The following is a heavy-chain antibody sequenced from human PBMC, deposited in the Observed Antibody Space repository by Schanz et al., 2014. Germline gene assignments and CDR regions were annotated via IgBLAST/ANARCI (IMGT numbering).Heavy chain of an antibody. Sequence: EVQLLESGGGLVEPGGSLRLSCAASGFSFSSYAMSWVRQAPGKGLEWVSAISGGGGTTYYTDSVKGRFTISRDNSKSTLYLQMNSLRAEDTAVYFCAKIERNEDWGQGTLVTVSS. CDR3: AKIERNED. CDR1: GFSFSSYA. V-gene: IGHV3-23*01. CDR2: ISGGGGTT. D-gene: IGHD1-1*01. J-gene: IGHJ4*02.